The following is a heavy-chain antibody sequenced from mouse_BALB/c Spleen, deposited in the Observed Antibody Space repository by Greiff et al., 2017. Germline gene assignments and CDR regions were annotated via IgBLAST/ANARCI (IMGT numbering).Heavy chain of an antibody. Sequence: VQLQQSGPGLVAPSQSLSITCTVSGFSLTSYDISWIRQPPGKGLEWLGVIWTGGGTNYNSAFMSRLSISKDNSKSQVFLKMNSLQTDDTAIYYCVRESYGNPFAYWGQGTLVTVSA. CDR3: VRESYGNPFAY. D-gene: IGHD2-10*02. CDR1: GFSLTSYD. J-gene: IGHJ3*01. V-gene: IGHV2-9-2*01. CDR2: IWTGGGT.